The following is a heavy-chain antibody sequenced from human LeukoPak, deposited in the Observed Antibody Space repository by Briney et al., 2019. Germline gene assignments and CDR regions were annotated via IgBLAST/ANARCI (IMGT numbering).Heavy chain of an antibody. V-gene: IGHV3-53*01. D-gene: IGHD3-3*01. J-gene: IGHJ4*02. CDR1: GFTVSSNY. Sequence: TGGSPRLSCAASGFTVSSNYMSWVRQAPGKGLEWVSVIYSGENPYYADSVKGRFTISRDNSKNAVYLQMNSLRAEDTAVYYCARTNFWSGHWGQGTLVTVSS. CDR2: IYSGENP. CDR3: ARTNFWSGH.